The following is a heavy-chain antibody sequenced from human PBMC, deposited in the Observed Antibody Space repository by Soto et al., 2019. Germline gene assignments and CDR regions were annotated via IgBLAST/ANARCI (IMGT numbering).Heavy chain of an antibody. V-gene: IGHV4-34*01. Sequence: SETLSLTCAVYGGSFSGYYWRLIRQPPGKGLEWIGEINHSGSTNYNPSLKSRVTISVDTSKNQFSLKLSSVTAADTAVYYCARGVGIAAAGTFDYWGQGTLVTVSS. CDR1: GGSFSGYY. CDR2: INHSGST. J-gene: IGHJ4*02. D-gene: IGHD6-13*01. CDR3: ARGVGIAAAGTFDY.